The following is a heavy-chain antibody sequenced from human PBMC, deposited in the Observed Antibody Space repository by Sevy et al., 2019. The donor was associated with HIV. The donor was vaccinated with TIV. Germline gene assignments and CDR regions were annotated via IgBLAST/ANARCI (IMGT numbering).Heavy chain of an antibody. CDR1: GFTFSSYW. D-gene: IGHD5-12*01. CDR2: INSDGCST. J-gene: IGHJ3*02. CDR3: ARDPYDLEAFDI. Sequence: GGSLRLSCAASGFTFSSYWMHWVRQAPGKGLVWVSRINSDGCSTSYADSVKGRFTISRDNAKNTLYLQMNSLRAEDTAVYYCARDPYDLEAFDIWGQGTLVTVS. V-gene: IGHV3-74*01.